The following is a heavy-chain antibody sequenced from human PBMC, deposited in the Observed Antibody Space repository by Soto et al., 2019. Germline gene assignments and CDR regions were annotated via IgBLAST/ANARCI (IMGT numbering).Heavy chain of an antibody. CDR2: VYHTGTT. CDR1: GGPVSGDDLY. Sequence: SETLSLTCVVSGGPVSGDDLYWSWIRHLPGKGLEWIANVYHTGTTYYNPSLKSRVSMSVDTSQNQFSLILASVTAADTAVYYCARALVTDYNSRDYHYYYGMDVWGQGTTVTVSS. V-gene: IGHV4-31*02. J-gene: IGHJ6*02. D-gene: IGHD3-22*01. CDR3: ARALVTDYNSRDYHYYYGMDV.